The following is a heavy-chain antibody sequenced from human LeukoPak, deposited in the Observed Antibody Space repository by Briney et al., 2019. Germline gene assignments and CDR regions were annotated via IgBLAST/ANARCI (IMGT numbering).Heavy chain of an antibody. Sequence: ASVKVSCKASGYTFTGYYIHWVRQAPGQGLEWMGWINPNSGGTNYARKFQGRVTMTRDTSISTAYVELSRVRSDDTAVYYCARVTVGDCGRTSCPYSIGVAFDIWGQGTMVTVSS. CDR2: INPNSGGT. CDR1: GYTFTGYY. V-gene: IGHV1-2*02. D-gene: IGHD2-2*01. J-gene: IGHJ3*02. CDR3: ARVTVGDCGRTSCPYSIGVAFDI.